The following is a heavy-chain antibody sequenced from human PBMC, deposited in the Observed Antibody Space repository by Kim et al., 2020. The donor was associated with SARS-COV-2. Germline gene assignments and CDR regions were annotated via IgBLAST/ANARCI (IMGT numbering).Heavy chain of an antibody. CDR2: INHSGST. J-gene: IGHJ6*03. Sequence: SETLSLTCAVYGGSFSGYYWSWIRQLPGKGLEWIGEINHSGSTNYNPSLKSRVTISVDTSKNQFSLKLSYVTAADTAVYYCARGTRQWLVRGPYYYYMDV. CDR3: ARGTRQWLVRGPYYYYMDV. V-gene: IGHV4-34*01. CDR1: GGSFSGYY. D-gene: IGHD6-19*01.